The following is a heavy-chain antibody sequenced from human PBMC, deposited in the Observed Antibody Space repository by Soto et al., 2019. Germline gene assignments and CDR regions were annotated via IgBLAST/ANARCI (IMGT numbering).Heavy chain of an antibody. CDR3: AKATGTIFGVVIRYYYYGMDV. CDR1: GFTFSSYA. Sequence: HPGGSLRLSCAASGFTFSSYAMSWVRQAPGKGLEWVSAISGSGGSTYYADSVKGRFTISRDNSKNTLYLQMNSLRAEDTAVYYCAKATGTIFGVVIRYYYYGMDVWGQGTTVTVSS. V-gene: IGHV3-23*01. CDR2: ISGSGGST. J-gene: IGHJ6*02. D-gene: IGHD3-3*01.